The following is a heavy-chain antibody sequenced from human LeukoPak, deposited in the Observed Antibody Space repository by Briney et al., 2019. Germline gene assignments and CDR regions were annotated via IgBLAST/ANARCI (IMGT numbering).Heavy chain of an antibody. CDR3: AGEGNYALEH. CDR2: IYYSGST. D-gene: IGHD1-7*01. J-gene: IGHJ1*01. V-gene: IGHV4-39*01. CDR1: GGSISSSSYY. Sequence: SETLSLTCTVSGGSISSSSYYWGWIRQPPGKGLEWIGSIYYSGSTYYNPSLKSRVTISVDTSKNQFSPKLSSVTAADTAVYYCAGEGNYALEHWGQGTLVTVSS.